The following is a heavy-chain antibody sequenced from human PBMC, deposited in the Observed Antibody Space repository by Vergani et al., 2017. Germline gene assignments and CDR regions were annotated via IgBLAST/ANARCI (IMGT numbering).Heavy chain of an antibody. CDR2: IWYDGSNK. D-gene: IGHD6-13*01. V-gene: IGHV3-33*08. J-gene: IGHJ4*02. Sequence: VQLVESGGGLVQPGGSLRLSCAASGFTFSSYGMHWVRQAPGKGLEWVAVIWYDGSNKYYAESVKGRFTISRDNSKNTLYLQMNSLRAEDTAVYYCARRKQQLVDYFDYWGQGTLVTVSS. CDR1: GFTFSSYG. CDR3: ARRKQQLVDYFDY.